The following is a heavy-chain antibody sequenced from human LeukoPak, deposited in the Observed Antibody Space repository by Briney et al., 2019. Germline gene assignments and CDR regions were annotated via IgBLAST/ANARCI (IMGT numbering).Heavy chain of an antibody. CDR3: ARSRSGSLDC. Sequence: SQTLSLTCAISGDSVSSNSAAWHWIRQSPSRGLEWLGRTKYRSKWYNDYAVSVKSRITMNPDTSNNQISLQLDSVTPEDTAVYYCARSRSGSLDCWGQGTLVTVSS. V-gene: IGHV6-1*01. CDR2: TKYRSKWYN. J-gene: IGHJ4*02. D-gene: IGHD1-26*01. CDR1: GDSVSSNSAA.